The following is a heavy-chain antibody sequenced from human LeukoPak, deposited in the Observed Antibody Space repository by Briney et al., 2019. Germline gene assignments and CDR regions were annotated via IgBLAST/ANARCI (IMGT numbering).Heavy chain of an antibody. D-gene: IGHD2-15*01. CDR1: RYTFTGYY. CDR2: INPKSGDT. CDR3: ARDRGVDYCSGGSCSHYYYYMDV. Sequence: ASVKVSCKASRYTFTGYYMHWVRQAPGQGLEWMGWINPKSGDTNYAQKFQGRVTMTRDTSISTAYMELSRLRSDDTAVYYCARDRGVDYCSGGSCSHYYYYMDVWGKGTTVTISS. J-gene: IGHJ6*03. V-gene: IGHV1-2*02.